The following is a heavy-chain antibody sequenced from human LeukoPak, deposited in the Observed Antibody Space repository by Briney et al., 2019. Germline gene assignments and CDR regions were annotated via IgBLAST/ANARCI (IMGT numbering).Heavy chain of an antibody. V-gene: IGHV3-30*18. D-gene: IGHD5-18*01. Sequence: GGSLRLSCAASGFTFSSYGMHWVRQAPGKGLEWVAVISYDGSNKYYADSVKGRFTISRDNSKNTLYLQMNSLRAEDTAVYYCAKDVRGYSYGHLAYYYYYMDVWGKGTTVTVSS. CDR2: ISYDGSNK. CDR3: AKDVRGYSYGHLAYYYYYMDV. J-gene: IGHJ6*03. CDR1: GFTFSSYG.